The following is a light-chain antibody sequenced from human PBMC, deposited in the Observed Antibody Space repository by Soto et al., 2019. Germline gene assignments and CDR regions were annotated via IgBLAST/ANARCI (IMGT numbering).Light chain of an antibody. CDR2: SNS. CDR3: AAWDDSLNGQV. Sequence: QSVLTQSPSASGTPGQRVTISCSGSTSNIGSNTVSWYQQLPRTAPKLLIYSNSQRPSGVPDRFSGSRSGTSASLAISGLQSEDEADYYCAAWDDSLNGQVFGTGTKLTVL. CDR1: TSNIGSNT. V-gene: IGLV1-44*01. J-gene: IGLJ1*01.